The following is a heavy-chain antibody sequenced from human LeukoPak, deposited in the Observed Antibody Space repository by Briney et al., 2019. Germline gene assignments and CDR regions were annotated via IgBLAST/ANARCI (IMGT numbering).Heavy chain of an antibody. Sequence: SETLSLTCAVSGGSMSSSGYYWGWIRQPPGKGLEWIGNICYSGTTHYNPSLASRVTISVATSKSQFSLMLTSVTAADTAVYYCASQQSSGWPPRGDDHWGQGILVTVSS. CDR2: ICYSGTT. D-gene: IGHD6-19*01. J-gene: IGHJ4*02. CDR3: ASQQSSGWPPRGDDH. V-gene: IGHV4-39*01. CDR1: GGSMSSSGYY.